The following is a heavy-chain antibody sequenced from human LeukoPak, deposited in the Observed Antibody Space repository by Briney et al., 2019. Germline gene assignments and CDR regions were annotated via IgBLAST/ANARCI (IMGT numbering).Heavy chain of an antibody. D-gene: IGHD6-13*01. CDR2: IYYSGST. CDR1: GGSISSGDYY. J-gene: IGHJ4*02. CDR3: ARGIAAAGTTSSYYFDY. V-gene: IGHV4-30-4*01. Sequence: SQTLSLTCTVSGGSISSGDYYWSWIRQPPGKGLEWIGYIYYSGSTYYNPSLKSRVTISIDTSKNQFSLKLSSVTAADTAVYYCARGIAAAGTTSSYYFDYWGQGTLVTVSS.